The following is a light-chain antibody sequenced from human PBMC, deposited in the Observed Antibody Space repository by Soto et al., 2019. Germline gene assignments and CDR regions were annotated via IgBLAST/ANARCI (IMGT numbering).Light chain of an antibody. CDR1: SSDVGGYNF. CDR2: DVS. J-gene: IGLJ1*01. CDR3: CSYAGDYTFV. Sequence: QSALTQPRSVSGSPGQSVTISCTGTSSDVGGYNFVSWYQQHPGKAPKFMIYDVSKRPPGVPDRFSGSKSGNTTSLTISGLQAEDEADYYCCSYAGDYTFVFGTGTTVTVL. V-gene: IGLV2-11*01.